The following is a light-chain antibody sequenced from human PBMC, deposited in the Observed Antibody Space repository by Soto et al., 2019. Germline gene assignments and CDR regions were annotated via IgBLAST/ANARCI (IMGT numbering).Light chain of an antibody. CDR2: DAS. CDR3: QQYDNLPPLLS. Sequence: DIQMTQSPSSLSASVGDRVTITCQASQYISNYLNWYQQKPGKAPKLLIYDASNLETGVPSRFRGSGSGTDFSFTISSHQHEDIATDYCQQYDNLPPLLSFGVGTKGEIK. V-gene: IGKV1-33*01. J-gene: IGKJ4*02. CDR1: QYISNY.